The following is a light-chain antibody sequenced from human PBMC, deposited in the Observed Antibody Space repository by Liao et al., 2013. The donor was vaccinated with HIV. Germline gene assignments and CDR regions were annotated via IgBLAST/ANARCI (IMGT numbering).Light chain of an antibody. CDR1: NIGDKS. V-gene: IGLV3-21*01. Sequence: SYELTQSPSVSVAPGKTARITCGGTNIGDKSVHWYQQKPGQAPVVIIYYDSDRPSGIPERFSGSNSGNTATLTISRVEPGDEADYYCQLWDSSSDHPYVFGTGTQVTVL. CDR2: YDS. J-gene: IGLJ1*01. CDR3: QLWDSSSDHPYV.